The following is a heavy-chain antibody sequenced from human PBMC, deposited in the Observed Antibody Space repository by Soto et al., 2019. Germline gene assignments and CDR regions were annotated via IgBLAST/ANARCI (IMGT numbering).Heavy chain of an antibody. Sequence: QVQLQESGPGLVKPSGTLSLTCAVSGGSISSSNWWSWVRQPPGKGLEWIGEIYHSGSTNYNPSLKSGVTISLAKSKNRFSLKLSCVTAADTAVYYCARCRGTPHAFDIWGQGTMVTVSS. CDR2: IYHSGST. CDR3: ARCRGTPHAFDI. CDR1: GGSISSSNW. J-gene: IGHJ3*02. V-gene: IGHV4-4*02. D-gene: IGHD2-15*01.